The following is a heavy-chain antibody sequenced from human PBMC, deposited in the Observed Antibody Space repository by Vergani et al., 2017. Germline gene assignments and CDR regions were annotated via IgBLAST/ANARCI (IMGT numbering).Heavy chain of an antibody. CDR3: ARVPEYSSSSERHSIDY. Sequence: QVQLQESGPGLVKPSETLSLTCTVSGGSISSYYWSWIRQPPGKGLEWIGYIYYSGSTNYNPSLKSRVTISVDTYKNQFSLKLSSVTAADTAVYYCARVPEYSSSSERHSIDYWGQGTLVTVSS. D-gene: IGHD6-6*01. CDR1: GGSISSYY. V-gene: IGHV4-59*08. CDR2: IYYSGST. J-gene: IGHJ4*02.